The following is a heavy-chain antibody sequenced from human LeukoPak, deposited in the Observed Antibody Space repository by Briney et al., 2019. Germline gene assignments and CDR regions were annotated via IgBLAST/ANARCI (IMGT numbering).Heavy chain of an antibody. CDR2: ISHDGNTK. CDR3: VRDPIQGAPDYFDF. J-gene: IGHJ4*02. Sequence: PGRSLRLSCAASGFTFSSYAMHWVRQAPGKGPEWVAVISHDGNTKYYADSVKGRVTISRDNFKNMLYLQLSTLRVEDTAMYYCVRDPIQGAPDYFDFWGQGTLVTVSS. CDR1: GFTFSSYA. V-gene: IGHV3-30-3*01. D-gene: IGHD1-14*01.